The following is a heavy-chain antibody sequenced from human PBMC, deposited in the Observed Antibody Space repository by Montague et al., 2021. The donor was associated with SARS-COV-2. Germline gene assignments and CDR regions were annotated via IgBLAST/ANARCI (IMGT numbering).Heavy chain of an antibody. CDR3: ARGEYYSGWYGLKYYFDY. J-gene: IGHJ4*02. Sequence: SETLSLTCTVSGGSISSSTYYWGWIRQPPGKGLEWIANIYYSGSTYYXPSVKSRVTISVDTSKNQFSLKLSSVTAADTAVYYCARGEYYSGWYGLKYYFDYWGQGTLVIVSS. V-gene: IGHV4-39*07. CDR2: IYYSGST. D-gene: IGHD6-19*01. CDR1: GGSISSSTYY.